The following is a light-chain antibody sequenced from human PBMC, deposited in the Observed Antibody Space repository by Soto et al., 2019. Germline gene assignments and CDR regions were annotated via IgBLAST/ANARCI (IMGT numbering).Light chain of an antibody. CDR2: NAS. CDR1: QSISGR. Sequence: IQVTLSPATVSVSVGDRVTITCRASQSISGRLAWYQQKPGKAPKLLIYNASNRESGIPARFSGSGSGTEFTLTISSLQPEDFAAYYCQQYTTWLRTFGQGTRLEIK. J-gene: IGKJ5*01. CDR3: QQYTTWLRT. V-gene: IGKV1-5*03.